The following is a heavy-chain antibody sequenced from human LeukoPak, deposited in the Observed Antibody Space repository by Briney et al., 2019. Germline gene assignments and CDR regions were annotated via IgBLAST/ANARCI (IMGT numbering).Heavy chain of an antibody. CDR2: ISWNSGSI. CDR1: GFTFDDYA. D-gene: IGHD4-17*01. V-gene: IGHV3-9*01. Sequence: GGSLRLSCAASGFTFDDYAMHWVRQAPGKGLEWVSGISWNSGSIGYADSVKGRFTISRDNAKNTLYLQMNSLRAEDTAVYYCAKETTVNGLDYWGQGTLVTVSS. CDR3: AKETTVNGLDY. J-gene: IGHJ4*02.